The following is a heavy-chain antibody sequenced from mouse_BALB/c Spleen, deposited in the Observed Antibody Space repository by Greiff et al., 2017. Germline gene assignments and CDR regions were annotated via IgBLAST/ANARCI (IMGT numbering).Heavy chain of an antibody. Sequence: EVQLVESGGGLVKPGGSLKLSCAASGFTFSSYTMSWVRQTPEKRLEWVATISSGGSYTYYPDSVKGRFTISRDNAKNTLYLQMSSLKSEDTAMYYCTRVYDYDERGFAYWGQGTLVTVSA. J-gene: IGHJ3*01. CDR1: GFTFSSYT. CDR2: ISSGGSYT. V-gene: IGHV5-6-4*01. D-gene: IGHD2-4*01. CDR3: TRVYDYDERGFAY.